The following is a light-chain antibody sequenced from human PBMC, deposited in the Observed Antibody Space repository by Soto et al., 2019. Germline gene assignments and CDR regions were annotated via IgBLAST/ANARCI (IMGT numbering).Light chain of an antibody. CDR3: QQSYSTPQT. CDR1: QSISSY. Sequence: DIQMTQSPSSLSASVGDRVTITCRAGQSISSYLNWYQQKPGKAPKLLIYAASSLPSGVPSRFSGGGSGTDFTLTISSLQPEDFATYYCQQSYSTPQTFGQGTKVEIK. J-gene: IGKJ1*01. CDR2: AAS. V-gene: IGKV1-39*01.